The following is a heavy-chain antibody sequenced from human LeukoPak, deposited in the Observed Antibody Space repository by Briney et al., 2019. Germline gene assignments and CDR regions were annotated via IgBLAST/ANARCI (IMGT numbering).Heavy chain of an antibody. D-gene: IGHD5-12*01. CDR3: ARDQGGYSGYDSEGDAFDI. Sequence: PSQTLSLTCTVSGGSISSGGYYWSWIRQHPGKGLEWIGYIYYSGSTYYNPSLKSRVTISVDTSKNQFSLKLSSVTAADTAVYYCARDQGGYSGYDSEGDAFDIWGQGTMVTVSS. CDR1: GGSISSGGYY. CDR2: IYYSGST. V-gene: IGHV4-31*03. J-gene: IGHJ3*02.